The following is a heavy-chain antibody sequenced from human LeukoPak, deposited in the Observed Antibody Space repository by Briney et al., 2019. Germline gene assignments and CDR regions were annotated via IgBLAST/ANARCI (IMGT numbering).Heavy chain of an antibody. CDR3: ARAGGFTMVRGAVNNWFDP. V-gene: IGHV4-39*07. D-gene: IGHD3-10*01. CDR1: GGSIISNSYY. J-gene: IGHJ5*02. CDR2: IYYSGST. Sequence: SETLSLTCTVSGGSIISNSYYWGWIRQPPGKGLEWIGSIYYSGSTYHNPSLKSRVSISVDTSRNQFSLKLRSVTAADTAVYYYARAGGFTMVRGAVNNWFDPWGQGTLVTVSS.